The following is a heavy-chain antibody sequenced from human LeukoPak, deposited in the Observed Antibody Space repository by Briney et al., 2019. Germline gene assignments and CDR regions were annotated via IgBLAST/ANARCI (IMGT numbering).Heavy chain of an antibody. CDR1: GGSISSYY. CDR3: ARYMVRGSYAFDI. D-gene: IGHD3-10*01. CDR2: IYYSGST. J-gene: IGHJ3*02. V-gene: IGHV4-59*12. Sequence: SETLSLTCTVSGGSISSYYWSWIRQPPGKGLEWIGYIYYSGSTNYNPSLKSRVTISVDTSKNQFSLKLSSVTAADTAVYYCARYMVRGSYAFDIWGQGTMVTVSS.